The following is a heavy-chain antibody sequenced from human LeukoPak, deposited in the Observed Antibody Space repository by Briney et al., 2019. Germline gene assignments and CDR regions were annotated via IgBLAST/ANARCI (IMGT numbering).Heavy chain of an antibody. CDR3: ARDTSSAPDY. J-gene: IGHJ4*02. CDR2: IYYSGGT. Sequence: SETLSLTCTVSGGSISSSSYYWGWIRQPPGKGLEWIGSIYYSGGTYYNPSLKSRVTISVDTSKNQFSLKLSSVTAADTAVYYCARDTSSAPDYWGQGTLVTVSS. V-gene: IGHV4-39*07. D-gene: IGHD2-2*01. CDR1: GGSISSSSYY.